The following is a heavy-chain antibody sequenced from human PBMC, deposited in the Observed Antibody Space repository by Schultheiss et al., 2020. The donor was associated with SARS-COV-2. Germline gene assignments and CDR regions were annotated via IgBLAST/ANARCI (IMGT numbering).Heavy chain of an antibody. J-gene: IGHJ3*02. CDR1: GFTFSDYY. CDR3: ARDDDYYDSTGYSNAFDI. V-gene: IGHV3-11*04. D-gene: IGHD3-22*01. Sequence: GGSLRLSCAASGFTFSDYYMSWIRQAPGKGLEWVSYISSSGSTIYYADSVKGRFTISRDNAKNSLYLQMNGLRAEDTAVYFCARDDDYYDSTGYSNAFDIWGQGTLVTVSS. CDR2: ISSSGSTI.